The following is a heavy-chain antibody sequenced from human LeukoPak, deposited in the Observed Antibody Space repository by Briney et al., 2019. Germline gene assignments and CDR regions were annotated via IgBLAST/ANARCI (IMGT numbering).Heavy chain of an antibody. CDR2: INYSGST. CDR1: GGSFSGYY. V-gene: IGHV4-34*01. D-gene: IGHD3-3*01. Sequence: KPSETLSLTCAVYGGSFSGYYWSWIRQPPGKGLEWIGEINYSGSTNYNPSLKSRVTISVDTSKNQFSLKLSSVTAADTAVYYCARTINYFDYWGQGTLVTVSS. J-gene: IGHJ4*02. CDR3: ARTINYFDY.